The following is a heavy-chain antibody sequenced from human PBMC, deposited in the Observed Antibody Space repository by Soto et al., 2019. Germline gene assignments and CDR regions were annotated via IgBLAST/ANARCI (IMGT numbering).Heavy chain of an antibody. CDR1: GFTFSGYS. CDR2: IGSSNTYI. J-gene: IGHJ6*02. V-gene: IGHV3-21*01. D-gene: IGHD4-4*01. CDR3: ARDPAIYSGKFDYGLDV. Sequence: PGGSLRLSCAASGFTFSGYSMNWVRQAPGKGLEWVSSIGSSNTYIYYSDSVNGRFTSSRDNAKNSLYLQMNSLRAEDTAVYFCARDPAIYSGKFDYGLDVWGRGTTVTVSS.